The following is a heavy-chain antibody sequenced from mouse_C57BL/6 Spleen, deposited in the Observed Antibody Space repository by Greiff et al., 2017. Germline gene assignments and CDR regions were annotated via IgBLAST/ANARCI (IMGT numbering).Heavy chain of an antibody. CDR3: ARWEVKYYLGG. CDR1: GFTFSDYG. V-gene: IGHV5-17*01. D-gene: IGHD1-1*01. CDR2: ISSGGSTN. Sequence: EVHLVESGGGLVKPGGSLKLSCAASGFTFSDYGMHWVRQAPEKGLEWVAYISSGGSTNYYADTVKGRFTISRDNAKNTLFLQMTSLKSEDTAMYYGARWEVKYYLGGRGQGTTRTVAS. J-gene: IGHJ2*01.